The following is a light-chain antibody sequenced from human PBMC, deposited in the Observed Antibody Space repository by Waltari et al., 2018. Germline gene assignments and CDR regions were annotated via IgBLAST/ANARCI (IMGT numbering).Light chain of an antibody. CDR1: SSNIGRPS. J-gene: IGLJ2*01. V-gene: IGLV1-44*01. CDR2: RSD. Sequence: QSLLTQPPSISGAPGQRVTISGSGGSSNIGRPSVNWYAPVPGTTPKLRMYRSDQRPSVVSDRFSGSKSGTSASLAITGLLSADEADYICATWDDSLNAWIFGGGTRLTVL. CDR3: ATWDDSLNAWI.